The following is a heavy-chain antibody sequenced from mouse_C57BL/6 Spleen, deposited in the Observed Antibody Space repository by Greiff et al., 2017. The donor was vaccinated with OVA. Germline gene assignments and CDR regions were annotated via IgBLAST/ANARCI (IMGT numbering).Heavy chain of an antibody. V-gene: IGHV1-54*01. CDR3: ARSDDNSGYTWFAY. J-gene: IGHJ3*01. D-gene: IGHD3-2*02. Sequence: QVQLQQSGAELVRPGTSVKVSCKASGYAFTNYLIEWVKQRPGQGLEWIGVINPGSGGTNYNETFKGKATLTADNSSSTVYLQLSSLTSEDTAIYYCARSDDNSGYTWFAYWGQGTLVTVSA. CDR1: GYAFTNYL. CDR2: INPGSGGT.